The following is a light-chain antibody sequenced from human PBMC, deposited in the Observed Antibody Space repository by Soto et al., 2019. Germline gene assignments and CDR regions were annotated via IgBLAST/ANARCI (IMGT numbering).Light chain of an antibody. CDR3: QQLNSYPLT. J-gene: IGKJ3*01. CDR1: QGISSY. Sequence: DIQLTQSPSFLSASVGDRVTITCRASQGISSYLVWYQQKPGKAPKPLIYAASTLQSGVPSRFSGSGSGTEFTLTISSLQPEDFATYYCQQLNSYPLTFGPGTNVDIK. V-gene: IGKV1-9*01. CDR2: AAS.